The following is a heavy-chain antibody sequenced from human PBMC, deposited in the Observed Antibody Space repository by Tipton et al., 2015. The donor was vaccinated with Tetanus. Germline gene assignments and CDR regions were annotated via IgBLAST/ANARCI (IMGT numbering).Heavy chain of an antibody. CDR1: GASLSSGDYY. CDR2: IYQTGTT. J-gene: IGHJ4*02. Sequence: TLSLTCTVSGASLSSGDYYWSWIRKPPGKDLEWIGYIYQTGTTYYNPSLKGRVTISMDRSNTLFSLRLDSLTAADTAVYYCARAAGFLGLTHDFWGRGTLVSVSS. D-gene: IGHD2/OR15-2a*01. CDR3: ARAAGFLGLTHDF. V-gene: IGHV4-30-4*01.